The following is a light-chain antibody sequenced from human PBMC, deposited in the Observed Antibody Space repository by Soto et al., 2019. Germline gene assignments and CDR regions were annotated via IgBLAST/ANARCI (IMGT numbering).Light chain of an antibody. Sequence: DLQMTQSPSSLSASVGDRVTITCQASQDISNYLNWYQQKPGKAPKLLIYDASNLETGVPSRFSGSGPGTDFTFTISSLQPEDIATYYCQQYDNLPLTFGGGTKVEIK. J-gene: IGKJ4*01. V-gene: IGKV1-33*01. CDR1: QDISNY. CDR3: QQYDNLPLT. CDR2: DAS.